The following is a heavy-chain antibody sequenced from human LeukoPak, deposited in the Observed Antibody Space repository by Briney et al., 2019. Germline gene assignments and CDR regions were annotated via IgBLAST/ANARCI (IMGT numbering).Heavy chain of an antibody. CDR2: INAGNGNT. CDR1: GYTFTSYA. D-gene: IGHD3-10*01. J-gene: IGHJ4*02. Sequence: GASVKVSCKASGYTFTSYAMHWVRLAPGQRLEWMGWINAGNGNTKYSQKFQGRVTITRDTSASTAYMELSSLRSEDTAVYYCARLIPTGHYYGSGSYYHVDYWGQGTLVTVSS. V-gene: IGHV1-3*01. CDR3: ARLIPTGHYYGSGSYYHVDY.